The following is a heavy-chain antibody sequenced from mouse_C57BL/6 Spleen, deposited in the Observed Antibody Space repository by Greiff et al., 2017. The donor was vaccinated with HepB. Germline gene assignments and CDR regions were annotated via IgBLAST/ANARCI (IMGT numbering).Heavy chain of an antibody. V-gene: IGHV1-53*01. Sequence: VQLQQSGPELVKPGASVKISCKASGYSFTGYWMHWVKQRPGQGLEWIGNINPSNGGTNYNEKFKSKATLTVDKSSSTAYMQLSSLTSEDSAVYYCAREKDIVNLYYFDYWGQGTTLTVSS. CDR3: AREKDIVNLYYFDY. CDR1: GYSFTGYW. CDR2: INPSNGGT. J-gene: IGHJ2*01. D-gene: IGHD2-12*01.